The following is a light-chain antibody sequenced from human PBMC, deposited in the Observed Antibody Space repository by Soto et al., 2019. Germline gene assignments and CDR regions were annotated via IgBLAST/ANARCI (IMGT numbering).Light chain of an antibody. V-gene: IGKV3-11*01. Sequence: EIVLTQSPATLSLSPGERATLSCRASQTINSHLAWYQQKPGQAPRLLIYDASNRATGIPARFSGSGSGTDFTLTISSLEPEDFAVYYCQQYFTSPWTFGQGTKVEI. J-gene: IGKJ1*01. CDR2: DAS. CDR3: QQYFTSPWT. CDR1: QTINSH.